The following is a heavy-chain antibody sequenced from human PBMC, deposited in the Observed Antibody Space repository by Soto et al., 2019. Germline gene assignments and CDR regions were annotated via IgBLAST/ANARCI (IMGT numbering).Heavy chain of an antibody. CDR3: ARELERRGGWFDP. J-gene: IGHJ5*02. CDR1: GFTFSSYS. D-gene: IGHD1-1*01. V-gene: IGHV3-21*01. Sequence: EVQLVESGGGLVKPGGSLRLSCAASGFTFSSYSMNWVRQAPGKGLEWVSSISSSSSYRYYADSVKGRFTISRDNAKNSLYLQMNSLRAEDTAVYYCARELERRGGWFDPWGQGTLVTASS. CDR2: ISSSSSYR.